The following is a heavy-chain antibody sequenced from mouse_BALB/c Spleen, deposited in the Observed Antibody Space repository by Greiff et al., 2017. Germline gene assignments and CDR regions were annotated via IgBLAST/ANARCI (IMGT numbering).Heavy chain of an antibody. CDR1: GYTFTSYW. Sequence: QVQLQQSGAELAKPGASVKMSCKASGYTFTSYWMHWVKQRPGQGLEWIGYINPSTGYTEYNQKFKDKATLTADKSSSTAYMQLSSLTSEDSAVYYCARRGYYGSSCLDDWGQGTTLTVSS. CDR3: ARRGYYGSSCLDD. CDR2: INPSTGYT. V-gene: IGHV1-7*01. D-gene: IGHD1-1*01. J-gene: IGHJ2*01.